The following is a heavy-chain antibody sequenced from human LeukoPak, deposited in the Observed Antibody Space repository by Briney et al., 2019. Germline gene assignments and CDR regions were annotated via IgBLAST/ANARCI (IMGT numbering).Heavy chain of an antibody. V-gene: IGHV4-39*07. CDR2: TYYSGST. J-gene: IGHJ5*02. CDR1: GDSINSNNYY. CDR3: ARDKGPYDFWSGYPSWFDP. Sequence: PSETLSLTCTVSGDSINSNNYYWGWIRQPPGKGLEWIGSTYYSGSTYYNPSLKSRVSISVDTSKNHFSLKLRSVTAADTAVYYCARDKGPYDFWSGYPSWFDPWGQGTLVTVSS. D-gene: IGHD3-3*01.